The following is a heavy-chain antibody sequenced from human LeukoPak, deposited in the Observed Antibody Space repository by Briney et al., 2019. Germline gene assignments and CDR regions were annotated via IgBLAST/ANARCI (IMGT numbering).Heavy chain of an antibody. J-gene: IGHJ4*02. CDR1: GFTFSSYG. Sequence: PGRSLRLSCAASGFTFSSYGMQWVRQAPGKGLEWVAVISYDGRTTSYADSVKGRFTISRDNSKNTLYLQMNSLRAEDTAVYYYAKDSIPYSSSGSDCWGQGTLVTVSS. D-gene: IGHD6-13*01. V-gene: IGHV3-30*18. CDR2: ISYDGRTT. CDR3: AKDSIPYSSSGSDC.